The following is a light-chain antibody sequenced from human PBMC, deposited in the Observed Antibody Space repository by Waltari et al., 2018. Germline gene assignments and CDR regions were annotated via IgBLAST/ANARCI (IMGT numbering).Light chain of an antibody. Sequence: EIVLTQSPGTLSLSPGGRATLSCRASHGVTNNFLAWYQQELGQGPRLLIYGAFLRATGVPDRFSGSGSGTDFTLTISRLEPEDFAVYFCHQYGGAPYTFGQGTKLEIK. CDR3: HQYGGAPYT. J-gene: IGKJ2*01. V-gene: IGKV3-20*01. CDR1: HGVTNNF. CDR2: GAF.